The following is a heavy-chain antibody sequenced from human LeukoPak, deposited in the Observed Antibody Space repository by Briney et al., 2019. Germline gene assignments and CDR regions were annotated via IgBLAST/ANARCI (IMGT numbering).Heavy chain of an antibody. CDR3: ARDDIVRTASLYAFDI. CDR1: GFTFSSYG. V-gene: IGHV3-33*01. J-gene: IGHJ3*02. CDR2: IWYDGSNK. Sequence: GRSLRPSCAASGFTFSSYGMHWVRQAPGKGLEWVAVIWYDGSNKYYADSVKGRFTISRDNSKNTLYLQMNSLRAEDTAVYYCARDDIVRTASLYAFDIWGQGTMVTVSS. D-gene: IGHD3-10*01.